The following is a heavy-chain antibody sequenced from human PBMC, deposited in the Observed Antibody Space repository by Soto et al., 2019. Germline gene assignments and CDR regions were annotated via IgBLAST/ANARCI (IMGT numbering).Heavy chain of an antibody. V-gene: IGHV3-73*01. CDR2: IRSKVNNYAT. CDR1: GFSFSGSA. D-gene: IGHD3-22*01. Sequence: GGSLRLSCTTSGFSFSGSAMHWVRQASGKGLEWVGRIRSKVNNYATTYAASVRGRFTISRDDSKNTAYLQMTSLKTEDTAVYYCSRQGHDYESRGPTLFDYWGQGILVTVSS. J-gene: IGHJ4*02. CDR3: SRQGHDYESRGPTLFDY.